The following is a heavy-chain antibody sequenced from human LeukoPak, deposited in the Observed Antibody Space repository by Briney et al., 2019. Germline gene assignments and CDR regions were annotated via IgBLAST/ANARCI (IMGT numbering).Heavy chain of an antibody. D-gene: IGHD2-15*01. J-gene: IGHJ4*02. Sequence: ASAKVSCKASGYTFTSYDINWVRQATGQGLEWMGWMNPNSGNTGYAQKFQGRVTMTRNTSISTAYMELSSLRSEDTAVYYCARARPRYCSGGSCRFGIDYWGQGTLVTVSS. V-gene: IGHV1-8*01. CDR1: GYTFTSYD. CDR3: ARARPRYCSGGSCRFGIDY. CDR2: MNPNSGNT.